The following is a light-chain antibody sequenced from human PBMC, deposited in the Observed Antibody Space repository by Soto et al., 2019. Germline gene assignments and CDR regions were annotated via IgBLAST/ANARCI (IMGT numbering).Light chain of an antibody. J-gene: IGKJ5*01. Sequence: DIELTQSRGTLSLSPGERATLSCRASQSVSSYLAWYQQKPGQAPRLLIYDASNRATGIPARFSGSGSGTDFTLTISSLEPEDFAVYYCQQRKNWQVPFGQRTLPEI. CDR1: QSVSSY. CDR3: QQRKNWQVP. CDR2: DAS. V-gene: IGKV3-11*01.